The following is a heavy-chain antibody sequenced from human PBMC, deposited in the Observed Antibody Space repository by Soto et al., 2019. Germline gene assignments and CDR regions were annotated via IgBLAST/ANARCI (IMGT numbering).Heavy chain of an antibody. D-gene: IGHD6-13*01. Sequence: ASVKVSCKASGYTFTTYGISWVRQAPGQGLEWMGWISAYNGNTNYAQKLQGRVTMTTDISTSTAYMELRSLRSDDTAVYYCAKENGYSSSWFEFDYWGQETLVTVSS. V-gene: IGHV1-18*01. CDR3: AKENGYSSSWFEFDY. CDR2: ISAYNGNT. J-gene: IGHJ4*02. CDR1: GYTFTTYG.